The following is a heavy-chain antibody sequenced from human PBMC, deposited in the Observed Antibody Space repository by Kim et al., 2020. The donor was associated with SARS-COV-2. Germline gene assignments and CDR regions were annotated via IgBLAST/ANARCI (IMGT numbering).Heavy chain of an antibody. CDR1: GGSISSYY. CDR3: ARHLRNMGEGLIFAVTIIPAAFDP. Sequence: SETLSLTCTVSGGSISSYYWSWIRQPPGKGLEWIGYIYYSGSTNYNPSLKSRVTISVDTSKNQFSLKLSSVTAADTAVYYCARHLRNMGEGLIFAVTIIPAAFDPWGQGTLVTVFS. CDR2: IYYSGST. J-gene: IGHJ5*02. V-gene: IGHV4-59*08. D-gene: IGHD3-3*01.